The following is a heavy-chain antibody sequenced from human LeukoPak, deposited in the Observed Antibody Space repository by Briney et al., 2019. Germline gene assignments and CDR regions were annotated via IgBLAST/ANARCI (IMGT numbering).Heavy chain of an antibody. CDR1: GFTFSSYW. Sequence: GGSLILSCAASGFTFSSYWMSWVRQAPGKGLEWVANIKQDGSEKAYVDSVKGRFTISRDSAQNSLYLQMNSLRAEDTAVYYCARYCGGGCYGMDVWGQGTTVTVSS. D-gene: IGHD2-21*02. CDR3: ARYCGGGCYGMDV. V-gene: IGHV3-7*01. CDR2: IKQDGSEK. J-gene: IGHJ6*02.